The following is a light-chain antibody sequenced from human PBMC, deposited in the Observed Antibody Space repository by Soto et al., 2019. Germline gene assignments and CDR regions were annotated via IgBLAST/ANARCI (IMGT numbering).Light chain of an antibody. CDR1: QGVYSY. CDR2: DVS. CDR3: QHRNDWPFT. J-gene: IGKJ4*01. V-gene: IGKV3-11*01. Sequence: EVVLTQSPATLSLSPGERATLSCRASQGVYSYLAWYQQKPGQPPRLLISDVSNRATGIPARFSGSGYGTDFTLTIGSLEPEDFAVYYCQHRNDWPFTFGGGTKVEIK.